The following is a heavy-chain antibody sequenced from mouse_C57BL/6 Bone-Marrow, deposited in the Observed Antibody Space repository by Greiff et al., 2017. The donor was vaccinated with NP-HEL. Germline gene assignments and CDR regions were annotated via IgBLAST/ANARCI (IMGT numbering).Heavy chain of an antibody. Sequence: QVQLQQPGAELVMPGASVKLSCKASGYTFTSYWMHWVQQRPGPGLAWIGEIDPSDSYTNSNQKFKGKSTLTVDKSSSTAYMQLSSLTSEDSAVYYCARDGYYVGFDYWGQGTTLTVSS. J-gene: IGHJ2*01. V-gene: IGHV1-69*01. CDR1: GYTFTSYW. CDR2: IDPSDSYT. D-gene: IGHD2-3*01. CDR3: ARDGYYVGFDY.